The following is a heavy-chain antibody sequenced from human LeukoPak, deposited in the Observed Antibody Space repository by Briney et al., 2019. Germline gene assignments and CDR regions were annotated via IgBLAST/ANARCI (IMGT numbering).Heavy chain of an antibody. CDR2: ISGSGGST. CDR3: AKSGGGGSYRVY. CDR1: EFTFSSYG. Sequence: GGSLRLSCAASEFTFSSYGMSWVRQAPGKGLEWVSSISGSGGSTQYADSVQGRFAISRDNSKNTLYLQMNSLRVEDTAVYYCAKSGGGGSYRVYWGQGTLVTVSS. J-gene: IGHJ4*02. D-gene: IGHD3-16*01. V-gene: IGHV3-23*01.